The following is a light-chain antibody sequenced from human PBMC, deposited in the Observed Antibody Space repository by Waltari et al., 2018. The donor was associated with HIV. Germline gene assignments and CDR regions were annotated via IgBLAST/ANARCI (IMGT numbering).Light chain of an antibody. J-gene: IGLJ1*01. Sequence: QSVLTQPPSVSGAPGPRVTISCSGSTSNVGTIYLLPWYPQLPGMAPKLLSSADSNRPSGVPDRFSASKSGTSGSLTITGLQTEDEADYYCQTFDMTLGGVYVFGTGTKVTVL. CDR2: ADS. CDR3: QTFDMTLGGVYV. CDR1: TSNVGTIYL. V-gene: IGLV1-40*01.